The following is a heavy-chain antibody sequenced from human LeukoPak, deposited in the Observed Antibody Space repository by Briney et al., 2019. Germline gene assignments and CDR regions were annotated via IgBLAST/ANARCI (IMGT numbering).Heavy chain of an antibody. CDR2: IYYSGST. CDR1: GGSISSYY. Sequence: SETLSLTCTVSGGSISSYYWGWIRQPPGKGLEWIGSIYYSGSTYYNPSLKSRVTISVDTSKNQFSLKLSSVTAADTAVYYCARLGTGYHYRFDYWGQGTLVTVSS. J-gene: IGHJ4*02. V-gene: IGHV4-39*01. CDR3: ARLGTGYHYRFDY. D-gene: IGHD3/OR15-3a*01.